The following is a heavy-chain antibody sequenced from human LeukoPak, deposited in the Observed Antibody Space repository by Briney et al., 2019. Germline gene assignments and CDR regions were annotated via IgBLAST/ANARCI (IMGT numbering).Heavy chain of an antibody. CDR1: GFTFSHSY. CDR2: IDNDGGT. V-gene: IGHV3-74*01. J-gene: IGHJ4*02. CDR3: ARDLNYNLDF. D-gene: IGHD5-24*01. Sequence: GWSLRLSCAASGFTFSHSYMHWVGRAPGKGLVWVSRIDNDGGTGYADSVKGRFTITRDNAKNTVFLQVSSLRAEDTALYYCARDLNYNLDFWGQGTLVTVSS.